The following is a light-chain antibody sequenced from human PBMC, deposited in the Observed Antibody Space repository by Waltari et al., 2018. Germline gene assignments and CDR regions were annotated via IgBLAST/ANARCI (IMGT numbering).Light chain of an antibody. Sequence: QSALTQPASVSGSPGQSITISCPRTSNHVGGYDFVSWSQQPPGKAPKLKLYDVSTRPVEVSHRFSGSKSGNTASLTISGLQADDEAEYYCGSYTSSTTLAFGTGTKVTVL. J-gene: IGLJ1*01. V-gene: IGLV2-14*03. CDR2: DVS. CDR3: GSYTSSTTLA. CDR1: SNHVGGYDF.